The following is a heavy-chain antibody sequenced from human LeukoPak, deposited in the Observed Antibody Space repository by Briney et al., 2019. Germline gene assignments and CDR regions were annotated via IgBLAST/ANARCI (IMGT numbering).Heavy chain of an antibody. Sequence: GGSLRLSCAASGFTFSSYAMSWVRQAPGKGLEWLSDISGSGGSPYYADSVKGRFTISRDNSKNTLYLQMNSLRAEDTAVYYRAKPHYYYDTRRYSAGDHWGQGTLVTVSS. CDR2: ISGSGGSP. J-gene: IGHJ4*02. D-gene: IGHD3-22*01. CDR3: AKPHYYYDTRRYSAGDH. CDR1: GFTFSSYA. V-gene: IGHV3-23*01.